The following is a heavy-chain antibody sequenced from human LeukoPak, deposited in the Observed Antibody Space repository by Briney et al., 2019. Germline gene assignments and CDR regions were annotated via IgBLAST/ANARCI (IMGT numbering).Heavy chain of an antibody. Sequence: GESLKISRKGSGYSFTTYWIGWVRQMPGKGLEWMGIIYPDDSKTRFSPSFQGQVTISADKSISTAYLQWSSLKASDTAMYYCVRHGSGSINIDYWGQGTRVTVSS. D-gene: IGHD6-19*01. V-gene: IGHV5-51*01. J-gene: IGHJ4*02. CDR3: VRHGSGSINIDY. CDR1: GYSFTTYW. CDR2: IYPDDSKT.